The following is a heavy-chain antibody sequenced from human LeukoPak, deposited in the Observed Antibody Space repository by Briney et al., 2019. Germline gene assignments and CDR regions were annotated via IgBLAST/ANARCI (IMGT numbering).Heavy chain of an antibody. CDR1: GYTFTSYY. CDR2: INPNSGNT. D-gene: IGHD3-3*01. V-gene: IGHV1-8*02. J-gene: IGHJ4*02. CDR3: ARVGEVKRKFDY. Sequence: ASVKVSCKASGYTFTSYYMHWVRQATGQGLEWMGWINPNSGNTGYAQKLQGRVTMTRNTSISTAYMELSSLRSEDTAVYYCARVGEVKRKFDYWGQGTLVTVSS.